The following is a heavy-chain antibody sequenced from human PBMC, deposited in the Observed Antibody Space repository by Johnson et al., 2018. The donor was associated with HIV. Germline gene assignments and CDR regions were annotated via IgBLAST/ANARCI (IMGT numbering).Heavy chain of an antibody. V-gene: IGHV3-20*04. CDR3: ARDRYSSSSGAFDI. J-gene: IGHJ3*02. CDR1: GFTFDDYG. Sequence: MLLVESGGGVVRPGGSLRLSCAASGFTFDDYGMSWVRQAPGKGLEWVSGINWNGGSTGYADSVKGRFTISRDNAKNYLYLQMNSLRAEDTALYYCARDRYSSSSGAFDIWGQGTMVTVSS. CDR2: INWNGGST. D-gene: IGHD6-6*01.